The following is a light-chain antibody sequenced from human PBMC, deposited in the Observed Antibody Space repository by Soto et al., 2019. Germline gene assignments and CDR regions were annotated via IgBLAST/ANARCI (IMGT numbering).Light chain of an antibody. CDR1: QSVSSN. CDR3: QQYNSWPLT. J-gene: IGKJ1*01. Sequence: EIVMTQSPATLSVSPGERATLSCRASQSVSSNLAWYQQKPGQAPTLLIYGASTRATGIPARFSGSGSATEFTLTISSLQSEDFAVYYCQQYNSWPLTFGQGTKVEIK. V-gene: IGKV3-15*01. CDR2: GAS.